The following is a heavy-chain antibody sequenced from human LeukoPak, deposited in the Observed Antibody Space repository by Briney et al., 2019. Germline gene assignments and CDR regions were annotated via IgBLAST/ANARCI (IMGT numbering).Heavy chain of an antibody. V-gene: IGHV3-23*01. CDR1: GFTFDSYG. CDR3: AKAVDLATISVDI. J-gene: IGHJ3*02. D-gene: IGHD5-24*01. CDR2: ISGSGVYT. Sequence: GGSLRLSCAASGFTFDSYGMNWVRQAPGKGLEWVSGISGSGVYTYYADSVKGRFTISRDNSKNTLYLVMNSLRVDDTAVYYSAKAVDLATISVDIWGQGTMVTVSS.